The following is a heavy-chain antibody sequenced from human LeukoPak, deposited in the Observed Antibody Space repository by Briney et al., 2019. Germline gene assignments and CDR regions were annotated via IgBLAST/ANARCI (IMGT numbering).Heavy chain of an antibody. J-gene: IGHJ4*02. D-gene: IGHD4-23*01. CDR3: AASTVVTYYLDY. CDR1: GGSISNSDYY. V-gene: IGHV3-66*01. Sequence: ETLSLTCTVSGGSISNSDYYWGWVRQAPGKGLEWVSVIYSGGSTYYADSVKGRFTISRDNSKNTLYLQMNSLRAEDTAVYYCAASTVVTYYLDYWGQGTLVTVSS. CDR2: IYSGGST.